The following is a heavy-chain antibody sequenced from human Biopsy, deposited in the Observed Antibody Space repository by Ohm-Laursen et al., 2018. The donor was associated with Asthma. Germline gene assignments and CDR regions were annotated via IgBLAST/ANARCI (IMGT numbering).Heavy chain of an antibody. J-gene: IGHJ4*02. CDR1: YGSITSGGYY. CDR3: ARAQDYYDSRGYYRSFDY. V-gene: IGHV4-31*03. CDR2: IYYSGSA. D-gene: IGHD3-22*01. Sequence: SDTLSLTCTVSYGSITSGGYYWTWIRQHPGKGLERIGFIYYSGSAYYNPSLKSRVSISIDTSKNQFSLKLSSVIAADKAVYYCARAQDYYDSRGYYRSFDYWGQGTLVTVSS.